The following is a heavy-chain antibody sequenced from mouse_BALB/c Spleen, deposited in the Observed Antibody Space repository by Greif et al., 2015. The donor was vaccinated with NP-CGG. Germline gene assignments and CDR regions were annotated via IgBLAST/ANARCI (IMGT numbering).Heavy chain of an antibody. CDR1: GYTFTSYV. CDR3: ARDSPWYFDV. V-gene: IGHV1-14*01. CDR2: INPYNDGT. J-gene: IGHJ1*01. Sequence: EVKLMESGPELLKPGASVKMSCKASGYTFTSYVMHWVKQKPGQGLEWIGYINPYNDGTKYNEKFKGKATLTSDKSSSTAYMELSSLTSEDSAVCYCARDSPWYFDVWGAGTTVTVSS. D-gene: IGHD6-1*01.